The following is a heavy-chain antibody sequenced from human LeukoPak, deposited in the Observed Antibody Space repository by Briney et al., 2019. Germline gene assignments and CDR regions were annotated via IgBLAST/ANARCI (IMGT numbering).Heavy chain of an antibody. D-gene: IGHD6-6*01. Sequence: GGSLRLSCAASGFTFNDYNIHWVRQPPGKGLEWVSLISWDGSTTYYADSVKGRFTISRDNSKNSLFLQMNRLRTEDTAFYYCAKVNRAYSSSSSLNFDSWGQGTLVTVPS. CDR2: ISWDGSTT. CDR1: GFTFNDYN. CDR3: AKVNRAYSSSSSLNFDS. V-gene: IGHV3-43*01. J-gene: IGHJ4*02.